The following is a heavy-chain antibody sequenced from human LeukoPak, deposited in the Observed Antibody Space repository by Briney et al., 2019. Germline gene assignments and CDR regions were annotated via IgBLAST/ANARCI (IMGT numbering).Heavy chain of an antibody. V-gene: IGHV3-23*01. CDR1: GVTFSSYA. CDR2: ISGSGAST. D-gene: IGHD3-10*01. J-gene: IGHJ4*02. CDR3: AKVRFGVTARYYFDY. Sequence: GGSLRLSCAASGVTFSSYAMSWVRQAPGKGLEWVSVISGSGASTYYADSVKGRFTISGDNSKNTLYLQMNSLRAEDTAVYYCAKVRFGVTARYYFDYWGQGTLVTVSS.